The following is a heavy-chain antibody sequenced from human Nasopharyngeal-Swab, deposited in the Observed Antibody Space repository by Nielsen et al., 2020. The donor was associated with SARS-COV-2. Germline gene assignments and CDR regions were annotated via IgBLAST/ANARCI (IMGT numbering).Heavy chain of an antibody. J-gene: IGHJ4*02. CDR1: GFTFSSYG. CDR2: IWYDGSNK. Sequence: GGSLRPPFAPSGFTFSSYGMPGFPQPPGKGLDWLAVIWYDGSNKYYADSVKGRFTISRDNSKNTLYLQMNSLRAEDTAVYYCARVLPGNDYGDYPDYWGQGTLVTVSS. D-gene: IGHD4-17*01. V-gene: IGHV3-33*01. CDR3: ARVLPGNDYGDYPDY.